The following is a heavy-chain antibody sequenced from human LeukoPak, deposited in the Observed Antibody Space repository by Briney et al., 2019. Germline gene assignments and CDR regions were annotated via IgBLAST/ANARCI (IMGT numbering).Heavy chain of an antibody. CDR3: SRAEDY. CDR1: GFTFSDYW. Sequence: GGSLRLSCAASGFTFSDYWMSWVRQAPGKGLEWVANIKHDGSANYYVDSVKGRFTISRDNAKNSPYLQMNSLRAEDTAVYYCSRAEDYWGQGTRVTVSS. CDR2: IKHDGSAN. J-gene: IGHJ4*02. V-gene: IGHV3-7*01.